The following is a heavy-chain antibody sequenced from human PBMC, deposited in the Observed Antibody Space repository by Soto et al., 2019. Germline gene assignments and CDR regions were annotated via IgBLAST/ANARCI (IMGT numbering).Heavy chain of an antibody. CDR2: INWNSGNI. J-gene: IGHJ6*02. CDR1: GFTFDDYA. Sequence: EEQLVESGGTLVQPGRSLRLSCSASGFTFDDYAMHWVRQAPGKGLEWVSGINWNSGNIGYADSVKGRFTISRDNAKNSLYLQMKSLIAEDTALYYCAKDGFAFSYDYGMEVWGQGTTVTFSS. CDR3: AKDGFAFSYDYGMEV. V-gene: IGHV3-9*01.